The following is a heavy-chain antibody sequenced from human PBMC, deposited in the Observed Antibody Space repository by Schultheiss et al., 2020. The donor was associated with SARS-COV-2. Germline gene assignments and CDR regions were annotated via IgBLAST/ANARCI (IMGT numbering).Heavy chain of an antibody. J-gene: IGHJ6*02. CDR1: GFTFTSSA. V-gene: IGHV1-18*01. Sequence: ASVKVSCKASGFTFTSSAMHWVRQAPGQGLEWVGWISAFQTQTKYAQKFQDRVTMTADTSTSTTYMELRSLRSDDTAVYYCARDPPYYYYGMDVWGQGTTVTVSS. CDR2: ISAFQTQT. CDR3: ARDPPYYYYGMDV.